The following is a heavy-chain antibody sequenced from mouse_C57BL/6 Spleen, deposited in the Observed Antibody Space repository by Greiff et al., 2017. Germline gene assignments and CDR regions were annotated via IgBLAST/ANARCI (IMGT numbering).Heavy chain of an antibody. J-gene: IGHJ2*01. D-gene: IGHD1-1*01. V-gene: IGHV1-19*01. CDR3: ALITTGYFDY. CDR1: GYTFTDYY. Sequence: VQLKESGPVLVKPGASVKMSCKASGYTFTDYYMNWVKQSHGKSLEWIGVINPYNGGTSYNQKFKGKATLTVDKSSSTAYMELNSLTSEDSAVYYCALITTGYFDYWGQGTTLTVSS. CDR2: INPYNGGT.